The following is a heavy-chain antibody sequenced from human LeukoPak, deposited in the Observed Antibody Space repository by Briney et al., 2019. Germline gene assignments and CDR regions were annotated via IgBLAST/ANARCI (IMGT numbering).Heavy chain of an antibody. V-gene: IGHV1-46*01. CDR1: GYTFTSYY. Sequence: ASVKVSCKASGYTFTSYYIHGVRQAPGQGLEWMGMINPSGGSTTYAQKFQGRVTMTRDMSTSTVYMELSSLRSEDTAVYYCARSRTEAGTWGGYFDYWGQGTLVTVSS. CDR2: INPSGGST. CDR3: ARSRTEAGTWGGYFDY. J-gene: IGHJ4*02. D-gene: IGHD6-19*01.